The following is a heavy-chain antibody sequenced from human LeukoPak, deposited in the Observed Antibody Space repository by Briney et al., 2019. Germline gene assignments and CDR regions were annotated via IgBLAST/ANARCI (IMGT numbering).Heavy chain of an antibody. CDR3: AELGITMIGGV. Sequence: GGSLRLSCTASGCTFSGFWMSWVRQAPGKGLEWVSYISSSGSTIYYADSVKGRFTISRDNAKNSLYLQMNSLRAEDTAVYYCAELGITMIGGVWGKGTTVTISS. CDR2: ISSSGSTI. CDR1: GCTFSGFW. V-gene: IGHV3-48*04. J-gene: IGHJ6*04. D-gene: IGHD3-10*02.